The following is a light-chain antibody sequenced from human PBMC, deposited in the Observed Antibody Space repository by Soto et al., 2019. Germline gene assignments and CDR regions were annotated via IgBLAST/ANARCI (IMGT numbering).Light chain of an antibody. V-gene: IGKV3-11*01. J-gene: IGKJ4*01. CDR2: DAS. Sequence: EIVLIQSPATLSLSPGERATLSCRASQSVSSYLAWYQQKPGQAPRLLIYDASNRATGIPARFSGSGSGTDFTLTISSLEPEDFAVYYCQQRSNWTFGGGTKVEIK. CDR3: QQRSNWT. CDR1: QSVSSY.